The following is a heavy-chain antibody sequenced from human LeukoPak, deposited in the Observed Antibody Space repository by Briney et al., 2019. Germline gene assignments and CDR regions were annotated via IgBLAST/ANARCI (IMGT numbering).Heavy chain of an antibody. CDR3: AKVQERYCSGTGCYHGEFDY. CDR1: GFTFSDYG. Sequence: QSGGSLRLSCAASGFTFSDYGMHWVRQVPGKGLEWVAVISHDGSNKFYADSVKGRFTISRDNSQNTLYLQMNSLRDEDTAVYYCAKVQERYCSGTGCYHGEFDYWGQGTLVTVSS. D-gene: IGHD2-2*01. J-gene: IGHJ4*02. CDR2: ISHDGSNK. V-gene: IGHV3-30*18.